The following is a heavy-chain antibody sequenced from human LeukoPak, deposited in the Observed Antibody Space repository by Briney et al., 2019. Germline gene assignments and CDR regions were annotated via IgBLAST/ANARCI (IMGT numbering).Heavy chain of an antibody. V-gene: IGHV3-23*01. Sequence: GGSLRLSCAASGFTFRSYAMRWVRQAPGKGLEWVSAISGSGGSTYYADSVKGRFTISRDNSKNTLYLQMNSLRAEDTAVYYCAKDRGVWYYFDYWGQGTLVTVSS. J-gene: IGHJ4*02. CDR1: GFTFRSYA. CDR3: AKDRGVWYYFDY. D-gene: IGHD2-21*02. CDR2: ISGSGGST.